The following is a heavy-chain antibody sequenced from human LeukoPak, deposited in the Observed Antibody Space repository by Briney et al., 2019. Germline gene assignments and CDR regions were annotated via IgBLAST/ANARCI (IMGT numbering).Heavy chain of an antibody. CDR2: IYHNGGT. Sequence: SETLSLTCTVSGGSISGYYWSWIRQPPGKGLEWIGYIYHNGGTNYNPSLQSRLTISVDTSKNQFSLKLSSVTAADTAVYYCASSLGTAMVPIFDYWGQGTLVTVSS. CDR1: GGSISGYY. V-gene: IGHV4-59*08. CDR3: ASSLGTAMVPIFDY. J-gene: IGHJ4*02. D-gene: IGHD5-18*01.